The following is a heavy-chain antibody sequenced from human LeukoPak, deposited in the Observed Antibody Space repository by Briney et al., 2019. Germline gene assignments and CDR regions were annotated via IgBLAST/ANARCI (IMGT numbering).Heavy chain of an antibody. V-gene: IGHV3-20*04. CDR3: ARAYDSTGYRGKFAFDI. Sequence: GRSLRLSCVASGFSFSGYAIHWVRQAPGKGLEWVSGINWNSDRTGYADSVKGRFTISRDNAKNSLYLQMNSLRADDTAFYYCARAYDSTGYRGKFAFDIWGQGTMVTVSS. CDR2: INWNSDRT. D-gene: IGHD3-22*01. CDR1: GFSFSGYA. J-gene: IGHJ3*02.